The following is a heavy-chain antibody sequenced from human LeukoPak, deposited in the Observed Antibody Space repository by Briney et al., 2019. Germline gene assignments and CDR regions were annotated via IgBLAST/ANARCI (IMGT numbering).Heavy chain of an antibody. V-gene: IGHV4-4*02. D-gene: IGHD3-22*01. J-gene: IGHJ4*02. CDR3: ARGLHYSYDGSGLFEH. CDR1: GGSISSSSGNC. Sequence: PSETLSLTCAVSGGSISSSSGNCWTWVRQPPGKGLEWIGEIYHSGSTNYNPSLKSRVTMLLDTSKNQFSLKLNSVTAADTAVYYCARGLHYSYDGSGLFEHWGQGALVTVSS. CDR2: IYHSGST.